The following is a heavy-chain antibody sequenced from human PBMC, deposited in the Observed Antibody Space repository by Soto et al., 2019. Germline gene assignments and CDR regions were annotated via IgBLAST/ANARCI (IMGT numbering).Heavy chain of an antibody. CDR3: ARTLSGFTYGSRQFYFDY. CDR1: GDPITSYF. D-gene: IGHD3-10*01. CDR2: VFPGGPT. J-gene: IGHJ4*02. V-gene: IGHV4-4*07. Sequence: PSETLSLTCTVSGDPITSYFWTWLRQPAGKGLERIGHVFPGGPTSHNSSLKSRVSMSIDTSKNEFSLTLTSVTAADTAVYYCARTLSGFTYGSRQFYFDYWGKGTRVTVS.